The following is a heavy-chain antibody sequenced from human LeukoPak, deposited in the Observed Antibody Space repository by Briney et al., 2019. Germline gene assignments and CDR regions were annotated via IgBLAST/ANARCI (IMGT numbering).Heavy chain of an antibody. CDR3: ARDPSHESSGYPYYFDN. V-gene: IGHV3-21*01. J-gene: IGHJ4*02. Sequence: PGGSLRLSCAASGFAFSSYTMNWVRQAPGKGLEWDSSISSSSSYIYYADSVKGRLTISRDNAKNSLYLQMNSLRAEDTAVYFCARDPSHESSGYPYYFDNWGQGTLVTVSS. CDR1: GFAFSSYT. CDR2: ISSSSSYI. D-gene: IGHD3-22*01.